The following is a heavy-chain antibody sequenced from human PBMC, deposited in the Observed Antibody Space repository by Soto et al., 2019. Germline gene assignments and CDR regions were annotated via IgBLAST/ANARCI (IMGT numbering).Heavy chain of an antibody. J-gene: IGHJ5*02. Sequence: QVQLVQSGGGVVQPGRSLRLSCAASGFTFSDFGMQWVRQAPGKGLEWVALLWFDGSNKDYADSVKGRFTISRDNSKNTLYLEMNSLRDDDTAVYYCARDHIGCSGTTDGHNWFGPWGQGTLVTVSS. D-gene: IGHD1-7*01. CDR1: GFTFSDFG. CDR3: ARDHIGCSGTTDGHNWFGP. CDR2: LWFDGSNK. V-gene: IGHV3-33*01.